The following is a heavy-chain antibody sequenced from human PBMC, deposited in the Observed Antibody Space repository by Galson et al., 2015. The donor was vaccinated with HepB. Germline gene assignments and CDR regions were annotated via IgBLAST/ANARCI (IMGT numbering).Heavy chain of an antibody. CDR1: GFTFSSYA. D-gene: IGHD3-10*01. J-gene: IGHJ3*02. CDR3: GGSKVLDI. CDR2: ITTSGGST. Sequence: SLRLSCAASGFTFSSYAMNWVRQAPGKGLEWVSAITTSGGSTYYADSVKGRFTISRDNSNNTLYLQMNSLRAEDTAVYFCGGSKVLDIWGQGTMVTVSS. V-gene: IGHV3-23*01.